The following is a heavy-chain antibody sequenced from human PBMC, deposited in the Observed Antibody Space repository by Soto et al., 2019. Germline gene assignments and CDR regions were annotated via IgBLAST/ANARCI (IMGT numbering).Heavy chain of an antibody. Sequence: QVQLQESGPGLVKPSETLSLTCTVSGGSISSYYWTWVRQSPGKGLEWIGYVFSSGSTNYNPSLESRVTISLDTSKNQFSLKVISVTAADTAVYYCARRGKTSFYYYMDVWGKGTTVTVSS. V-gene: IGHV4-59*08. CDR3: ARRGKTSFYYYMDV. CDR2: VFSSGST. CDR1: GGSISSYY. J-gene: IGHJ6*03. D-gene: IGHD6-6*01.